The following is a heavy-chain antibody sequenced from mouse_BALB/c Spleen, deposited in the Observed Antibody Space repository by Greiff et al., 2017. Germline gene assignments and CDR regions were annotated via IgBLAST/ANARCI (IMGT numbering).Heavy chain of an antibody. CDR1: GFTFNTYA. Sequence: EVQRVESGGGLVQPKGSLKLSCAASGFTFNTYAMNWVRQAPGKGLEWVARIRSKSNNYATYYADSVKDRFTISRDDSQSMLYLQMNNLKTEDTAMYYCVRQEITTGFAYWGQGTLVTVSA. V-gene: IGHV10-1*02. CDR2: IRSKSNNYAT. CDR3: VRQEITTGFAY. J-gene: IGHJ3*01. D-gene: IGHD2-4*01.